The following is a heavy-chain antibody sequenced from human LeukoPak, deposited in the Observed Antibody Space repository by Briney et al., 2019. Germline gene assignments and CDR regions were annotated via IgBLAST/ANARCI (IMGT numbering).Heavy chain of an antibody. D-gene: IGHD3-10*01. J-gene: IGHJ3*02. CDR3: AKDANYYYGSGAPGGAFDM. CDR1: GFTFDDYG. V-gene: IGHV3-9*01. CDR2: ISWSSGSV. Sequence: PGGSLRLSCAASGFTFDDYGMHWVRQVPGKGLEWVSGISWSSGSVGYADSVKGRFTISRDNAKKSLYLQMNSLRAEDTALYYCAKDANYYYGSGAPGGAFDMWGQGTMVTVSS.